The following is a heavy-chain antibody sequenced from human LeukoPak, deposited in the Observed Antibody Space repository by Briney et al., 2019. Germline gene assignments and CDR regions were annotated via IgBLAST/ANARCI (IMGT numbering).Heavy chain of an antibody. V-gene: IGHV1-69*13. CDR3: ARGFYGDPGYYYYYYMDV. CDR2: IIPIFGTA. CDR1: GYTFTGYY. D-gene: IGHD4-17*01. Sequence: SVKVSCKDSGYTFTGYYMHWVRQAPGQGLEWMGGIIPIFGTANYAQKFQGRVTITADESTSTAYMEPSSLRSEDTAVYYCARGFYGDPGYYYYYYMDVWGKGTTVTVSS. J-gene: IGHJ6*03.